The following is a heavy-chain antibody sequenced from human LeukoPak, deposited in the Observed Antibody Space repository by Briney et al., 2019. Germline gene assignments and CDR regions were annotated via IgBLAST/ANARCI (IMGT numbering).Heavy chain of an antibody. V-gene: IGHV3-53*04. Sequence: PGESLRLSCTASGFTFSSSYMTWVRQAPGKGLEWVSLIYGGGGTYYADSVKGRFTISRHNSDNTLYLEMNSLIPDDTAVYYCARVGVGTVAGNYFDDWGQGTLVTVS. J-gene: IGHJ4*02. CDR3: ARVGVGTVAGNYFDD. CDR2: IYGGGGT. CDR1: GFTFSSSY. D-gene: IGHD6-19*01.